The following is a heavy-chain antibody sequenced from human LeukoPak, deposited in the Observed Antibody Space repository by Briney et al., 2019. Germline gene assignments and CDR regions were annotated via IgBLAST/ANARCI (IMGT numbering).Heavy chain of an antibody. Sequence: PGGSLRLSCAASGFTFRSYWMSWVRQAPGKGLGWVANINQDGSETHYVDSVKGRFTISRDNSKNTLYLQMNSLRAEDTAVYYCARYDARYGMDVWGQGTTVTVSS. CDR1: GFTFRSYW. CDR3: ARYDARYGMDV. D-gene: IGHD1-1*01. J-gene: IGHJ6*02. V-gene: IGHV3-7*02. CDR2: INQDGSET.